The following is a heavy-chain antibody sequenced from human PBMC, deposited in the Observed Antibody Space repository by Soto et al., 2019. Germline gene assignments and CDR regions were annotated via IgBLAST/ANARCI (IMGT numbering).Heavy chain of an antibody. J-gene: IGHJ4*02. CDR3: TTEGHIVVVPAATPSYDY. Sequence: GGSLRLSCAASGFTFSNAWMSWVRQAPGKGLEWVGRIKSKTDGGTTDYAAPVKGRFTISRDDSKNTLYLQMNSLKTEDTAVYYCTTEGHIVVVPAATPSYDYWGQGTLVTVSS. V-gene: IGHV3-15*01. CDR1: GFTFSNAW. CDR2: IKSKTDGGTT. D-gene: IGHD2-2*01.